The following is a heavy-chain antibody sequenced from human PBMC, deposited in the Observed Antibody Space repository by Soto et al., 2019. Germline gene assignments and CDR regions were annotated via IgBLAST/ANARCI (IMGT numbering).Heavy chain of an antibody. V-gene: IGHV1-3*01. CDR3: ARDVSSSIDC. CDR1: GYTFTAYA. Sequence: QVQLVQSGAVVKEPGASVKVSCKASGYTFTAYALHWVRQAPGHRLEWMGWINAGNGDTKYSQKFQDRVTITRDTSANIAYMEMSSLRSEDTTVYYCARDVSSSIDCWGQGTLVTVSS. J-gene: IGHJ4*02. CDR2: INAGNGDT. D-gene: IGHD6-6*01.